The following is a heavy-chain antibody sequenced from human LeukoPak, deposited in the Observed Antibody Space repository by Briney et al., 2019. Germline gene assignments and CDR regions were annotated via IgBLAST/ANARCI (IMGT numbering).Heavy chain of an antibody. Sequence: PSETLSLTCAVYGGSFSGYYWSWIRQPPGKGLEWIGEINHSGSTNYNPSLKSRVTISVDTSKNQFSLKLSSVTAADTAVYYCHYDYYYYGMDVWGQGTTVTVSS. CDR2: INHSGST. J-gene: IGHJ6*02. D-gene: IGHD5-12*01. CDR1: GGSFSGYY. V-gene: IGHV4-34*01. CDR3: HYDYYYYGMDV.